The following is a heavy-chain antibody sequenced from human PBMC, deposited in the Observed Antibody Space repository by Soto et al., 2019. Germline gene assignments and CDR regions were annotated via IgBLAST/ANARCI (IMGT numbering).Heavy chain of an antibody. D-gene: IGHD3-10*01. J-gene: IGHJ6*02. CDR3: ARLPRITMVRGVIIDYGVDV. V-gene: IGHV1-3*01. CDR2: INAGNGNT. CDR1: GYTFTSYA. Sequence: ASVKVSCKASGYTFTSYAMHWVRQAPGQRLEWMGWINAGNGNTKYSQKFQGRVTITRDASASTAYMELSSLRSEDTAVYYCARLPRITMVRGVIIDYGVDVWGQGTTVTVSS.